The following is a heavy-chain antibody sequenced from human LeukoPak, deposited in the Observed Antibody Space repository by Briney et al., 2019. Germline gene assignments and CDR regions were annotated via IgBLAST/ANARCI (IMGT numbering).Heavy chain of an antibody. CDR3: AKGDDDYGTRYFDY. Sequence: PGGSLRLSCAAAGFTFSSYAMSWVRQAPGKGLEWVSGISGSGGSTYYADSVRGRFTISRDNSKNTLHLQMDSLRAEDTAIYYCAKGDDDYGTRYFDYWGQGTLVTVSS. D-gene: IGHD4-17*01. CDR2: ISGSGGST. V-gene: IGHV3-23*01. J-gene: IGHJ4*02. CDR1: GFTFSSYA.